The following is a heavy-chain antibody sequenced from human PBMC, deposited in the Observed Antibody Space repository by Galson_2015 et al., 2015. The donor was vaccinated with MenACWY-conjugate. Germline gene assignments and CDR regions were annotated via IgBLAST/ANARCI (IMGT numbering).Heavy chain of an antibody. CDR2: IDLNNDK. D-gene: IGHD4-17*01. CDR1: GFSLSTSGMR. CDR3: ARVAYGN. V-gene: IGHV2-70*04. Sequence: PALVKPTQTLTLTCTFSGFSLSTSGMRVSWIRQPPGKGLEWLARIDLNNDKFYNTSLKTRLNISKDPPKNQVVLTMTNMGPVDTATYYCARVAYGNWGQGTLVTVPS. J-gene: IGHJ4*02.